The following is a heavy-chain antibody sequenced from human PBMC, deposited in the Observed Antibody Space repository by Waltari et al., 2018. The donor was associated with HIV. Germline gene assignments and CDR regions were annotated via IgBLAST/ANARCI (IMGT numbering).Heavy chain of an antibody. CDR3: ARASHYIEFSTFDGDYYFDV. J-gene: IGHJ4*02. Sequence: VQLVESGGGSIKTGGSLRLSCTASGFSVSNHWMDWVRQGPGKGLVWGALLNSDGSSGNYADAVKGRFVISRDNARNTLYLQLNSLRVEDTAMYFCARASHYIEFSTFDGDYYFDVWGRGTRVAVSS. V-gene: IGHV3-74*01. CDR2: LNSDGSSG. D-gene: IGHD2-15*01. CDR1: GFSVSNHW.